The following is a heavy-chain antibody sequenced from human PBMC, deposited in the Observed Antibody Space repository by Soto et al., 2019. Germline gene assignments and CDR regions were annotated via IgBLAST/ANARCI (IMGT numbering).Heavy chain of an antibody. J-gene: IGHJ6*02. Sequence: QVQLQESGPGLVEPSETLSLTCTVSSGSISGYYWSWIRQPQGKGLEWIAYIYQTGSAVHNPSLGSRVAISVDTSKNQFSLRLSSVTAADTAVYYCARDAAALRDPHGVDVWGQGITVTVSS. CDR2: IYQTGSA. CDR1: SGSISGYY. V-gene: IGHV4-59*01. CDR3: ARDAAALRDPHGVDV. D-gene: IGHD6-25*01.